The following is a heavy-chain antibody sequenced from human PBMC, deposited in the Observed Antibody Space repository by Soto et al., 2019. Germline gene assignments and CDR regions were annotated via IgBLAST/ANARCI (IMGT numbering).Heavy chain of an antibody. CDR3: GKGGGSGYNSYDY. CDR2: ISASGTQT. Sequence: PGGSLRLSCAASGFTFFTYAMTWVRQAPGKGLEWVSTISASGTQTYYADSVKGRFSISRDNSENTLFLQMNSLRVEDTAVYYCGKGGGSGYNSYDYWGQGTLVTVSS. D-gene: IGHD3-3*01. J-gene: IGHJ4*02. CDR1: GFTFFTYA. V-gene: IGHV3-23*01.